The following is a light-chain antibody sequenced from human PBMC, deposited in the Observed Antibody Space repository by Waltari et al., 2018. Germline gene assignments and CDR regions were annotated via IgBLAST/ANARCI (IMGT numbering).Light chain of an antibody. CDR2: DVS. Sequence: QSALTQPASVSGSPGQSITISCTGTSSDIGGYKYVSWYQQHPGKPPKLLIYDVSDRPSGASNRFSGSKAGNTASLTISGLQPEDEADYYCSSYTSTSAVVFGGGTKLTVL. CDR1: SSDIGGYKY. V-gene: IGLV2-14*01. J-gene: IGLJ2*01. CDR3: SSYTSTSAVV.